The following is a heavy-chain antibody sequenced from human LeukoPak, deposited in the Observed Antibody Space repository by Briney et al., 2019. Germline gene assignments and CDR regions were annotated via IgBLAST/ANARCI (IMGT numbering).Heavy chain of an antibody. Sequence: SETLSLTCAVYGGSFSGYYWSWIRQPPGKGLEWIGSIYYSGSIYFDPSLKSRVTISIDTPKNQFSLKLSSVTAADTAVYYCARDGTVYGGESYWGQGTLATVSS. V-gene: IGHV4-30-4*08. CDR1: GGSFSGYY. CDR2: IYYSGSI. CDR3: ARDGTVYGGESY. D-gene: IGHD4-23*01. J-gene: IGHJ4*02.